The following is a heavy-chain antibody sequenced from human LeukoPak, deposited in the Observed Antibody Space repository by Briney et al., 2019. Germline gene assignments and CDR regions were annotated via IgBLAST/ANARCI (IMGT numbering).Heavy chain of an antibody. D-gene: IGHD3-16*01. CDR1: GYTFTGYY. Sequence: GASVEVSCKASGYTFTGYYMHWVRQAPGQGLEWMGWINPNSGGATYALKFQGRVTMTRDTSTSTAFLEVSRLTSDDTAVYYCARGAPVFPTWGQGTLVTVSS. J-gene: IGHJ5*02. V-gene: IGHV1-2*02. CDR3: ARGAPVFPT. CDR2: INPNSGGA.